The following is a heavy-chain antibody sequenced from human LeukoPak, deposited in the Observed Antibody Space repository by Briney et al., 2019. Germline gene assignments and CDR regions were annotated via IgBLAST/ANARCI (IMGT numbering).Heavy chain of an antibody. D-gene: IGHD3-9*01. Sequence: ASVKVSCKASGCTFTGYYMHWVRQAPGQGLEWMGRINPNSGGTNYAQKFQGRVTMTRDASISTAYMELSRLRSDDTAVYYCARGAVLRYFDWLLIYWGQGTLVTVSS. V-gene: IGHV1-2*06. CDR2: INPNSGGT. CDR3: ARGAVLRYFDWLLIY. CDR1: GCTFTGYY. J-gene: IGHJ4*02.